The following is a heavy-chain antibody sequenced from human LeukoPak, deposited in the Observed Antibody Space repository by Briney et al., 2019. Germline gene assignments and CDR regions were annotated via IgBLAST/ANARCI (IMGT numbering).Heavy chain of an antibody. CDR2: IFPADSDT. Sequence: PGESLKISCKASGYSFTIYWIGWVRQVPGKGLEWMGIIFPADSDTRYSPSFQGQVTISADKSISTAYLQWSSLKASDTAMYYCAREGEGYCTNGVCFSDAFDIWGQGTMVTASS. V-gene: IGHV5-51*01. D-gene: IGHD2-8*01. J-gene: IGHJ3*02. CDR3: AREGEGYCTNGVCFSDAFDI. CDR1: GYSFTIYW.